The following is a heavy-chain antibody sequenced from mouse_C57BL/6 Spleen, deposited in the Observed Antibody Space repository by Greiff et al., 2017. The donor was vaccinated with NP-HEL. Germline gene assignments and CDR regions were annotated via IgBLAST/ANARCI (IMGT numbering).Heavy chain of an antibody. CDR1: GFNIKDDY. J-gene: IGHJ4*01. CDR2: IDPENGDT. V-gene: IGHV14-4*01. CDR3: TTRGLRRGAMDY. D-gene: IGHD2-4*01. Sequence: EVQLQQSGAELVRPGASVKLSCTASGFNIKDDYMHWVKQRPEQGLEWIGWIDPENGDTEYASKFQGKATITEDTSYNTAYLQLSSLTSEDTAVEYCTTRGLRRGAMDYWGQGTSVTVSS.